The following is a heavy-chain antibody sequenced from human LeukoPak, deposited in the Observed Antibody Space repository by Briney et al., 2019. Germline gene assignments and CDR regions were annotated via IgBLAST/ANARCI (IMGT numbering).Heavy chain of an antibody. Sequence: ASVKVSCKASGYTFISYGISWVRQAPGQGLEWMGWISAYNGNTNYAQKLQGRVTMTTDTSTSTAYMELRSLRSDDTAVYYCARAMGTTVVTDFDYWGQGTLVTVSS. D-gene: IGHD4-23*01. CDR2: ISAYNGNT. CDR1: GYTFISYG. J-gene: IGHJ4*02. V-gene: IGHV1-18*01. CDR3: ARAMGTTVVTDFDY.